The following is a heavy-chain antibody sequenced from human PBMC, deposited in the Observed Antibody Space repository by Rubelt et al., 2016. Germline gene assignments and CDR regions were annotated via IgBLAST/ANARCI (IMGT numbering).Heavy chain of an antibody. D-gene: IGHD1-26*01. V-gene: IGHV4-39*01. CDR2: IYYSGST. CDR3: ASDIVAATYVFDY. Sequence: QLHLQESGPGLVKPSETLSLTCTVSGVPISSNSYFWGWVRQPPGKGLEWIGSIYYSGSTYYNPSLKSRVTMSVDTSKNQSSLKLNSVTAADTAMYYCASDIVAATYVFDYWGQGTLVTVSS. J-gene: IGHJ4*02. CDR1: GVPISSNSYF.